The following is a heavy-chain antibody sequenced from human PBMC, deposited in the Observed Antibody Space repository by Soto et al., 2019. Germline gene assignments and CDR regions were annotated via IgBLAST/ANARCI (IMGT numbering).Heavy chain of an antibody. CDR2: ISSSSSYI. D-gene: IGHD5-12*01. V-gene: IGHV3-21*01. Sequence: EVQLVESGGGLVKPGGSLRLSCAASGFTFSTYNMNWVRQAPGKGLEWVSSISSSSSYIYYADSVKGRFTISRDNAKNSLYLQMNSLRAEDTAVYYWATTRRDGYNNPYYYYGMDVWGQGTTVTVSS. CDR1: GFTFSTYN. J-gene: IGHJ6*02. CDR3: ATTRRDGYNNPYYYYGMDV.